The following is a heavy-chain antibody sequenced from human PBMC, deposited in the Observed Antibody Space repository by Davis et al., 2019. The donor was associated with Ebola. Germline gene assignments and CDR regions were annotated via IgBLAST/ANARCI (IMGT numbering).Heavy chain of an antibody. CDR1: GGSISSYY. Sequence: MPSETLSLTCTVSGGSISSYYWSWIRQPPGKGPEWIGYTYYSGSTNYNPSLKSRVTISVDTSKNQFSLKLSSVTAADTAVYYCARLDSGYYYYYGMDVWGQGTTVTVSS. CDR3: ARLDSGYYYYYGMDV. CDR2: TYYSGST. V-gene: IGHV4-59*08. J-gene: IGHJ6*02. D-gene: IGHD5-12*01.